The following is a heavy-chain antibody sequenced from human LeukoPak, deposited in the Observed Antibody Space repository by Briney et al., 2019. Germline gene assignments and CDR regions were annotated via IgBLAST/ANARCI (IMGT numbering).Heavy chain of an antibody. CDR2: IIPIFGTA. D-gene: IGHD3-10*01. Sequence: GIIPIFGTANYAQKFQGRVTITADESTCTVYMELSSLRSEDTAVYYCARDYTGDTFGGFDPWGQGTLVTVSS. J-gene: IGHJ5*02. V-gene: IGHV1-69*01. CDR3: ARDYTGDTFGGFDP.